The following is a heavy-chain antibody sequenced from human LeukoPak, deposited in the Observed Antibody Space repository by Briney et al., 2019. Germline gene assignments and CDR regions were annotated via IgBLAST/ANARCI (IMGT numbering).Heavy chain of an antibody. CDR3: ARAQNYYDRTFDY. CDR2: INHSGST. CDR1: GGSFSGYY. Sequence: SETLSLTCAVYGGSFSGYYWSWIRLPPGKGLEWIGEINHSGSTNYNPSLKSRVTISVDTSKNQFSLKLSSVTAADTAVYYCARAQNYYDRTFDYWGQGTLVTVSS. V-gene: IGHV4-34*01. D-gene: IGHD3-10*02. J-gene: IGHJ4*02.